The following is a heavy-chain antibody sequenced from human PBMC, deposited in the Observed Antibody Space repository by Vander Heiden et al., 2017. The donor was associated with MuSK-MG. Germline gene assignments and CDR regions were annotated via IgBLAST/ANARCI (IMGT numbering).Heavy chain of an antibody. Sequence: QVQLQESGPGLVKPSETLSLTCAVSGYSISSGYYWGWIRQPPGKGLEWIGTIYHSGSTYYKWARKCRVTISVDTSKNQVSLKLSSLTAAQTAVYYCAGRVGGGSPTYYFDYRGQGTMVDDSS. J-gene: IGHJ4*02. D-gene: IGHD3-16*01. V-gene: IGHV4-38-2*01. CDR2: IYHSGST. CDR1: GYSISSGYY. CDR3: AGRVGGGSPTYYFDY.